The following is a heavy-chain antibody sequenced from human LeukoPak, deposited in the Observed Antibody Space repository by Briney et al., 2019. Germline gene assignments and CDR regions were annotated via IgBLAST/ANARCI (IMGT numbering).Heavy chain of an antibody. V-gene: IGHV3-21*01. CDR1: GFTFSSYG. D-gene: IGHD4-17*01. CDR2: ISSSSNYI. Sequence: PGRSLRLSCAASGFTFSSYGMHWVRQAPGKGLEWVSSISSSSNYIYYADSVKGRFTISRNNAKNSLYLQMNSLRAEDTAVYYCARDRIIYGDYGDAFDIWGQGTMVTVSS. CDR3: ARDRIIYGDYGDAFDI. J-gene: IGHJ3*02.